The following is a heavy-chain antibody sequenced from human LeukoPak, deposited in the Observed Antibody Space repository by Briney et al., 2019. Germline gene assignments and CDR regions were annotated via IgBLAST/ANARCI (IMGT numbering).Heavy chain of an antibody. V-gene: IGHV1-18*01. J-gene: IGHJ4*02. D-gene: IGHD3-22*01. Sequence: ASVKVSCKASGYTFSTYGISWVRQAPGQGLEWMGWISAYNGNTDHAQKLQGRVTMTTDTSTSTVYMELRSLRSDDTAVYYCARGYNYYDSSGYHAPYFDYWGQGTLVTVSS. CDR1: GYTFSTYG. CDR3: ARGYNYYDSSGYHAPYFDY. CDR2: ISAYNGNT.